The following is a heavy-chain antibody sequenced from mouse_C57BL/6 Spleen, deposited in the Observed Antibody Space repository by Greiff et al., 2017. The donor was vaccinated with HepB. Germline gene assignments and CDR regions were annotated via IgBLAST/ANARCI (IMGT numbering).Heavy chain of an antibody. J-gene: IGHJ4*01. CDR3: ARGDYGSSYAMDY. V-gene: IGHV5-15*01. D-gene: IGHD1-1*01. CDR2: ISNLAYSI. CDR1: RFTFSDYG. Sequence: EVQGVESGGGLVQPGGSLKLSCAASRFTFSDYGMAWVRQAPRKGPEWVAFISNLAYSIYYADTVTGRFTISRENAKNTLYLEMSSLRSEDTAMYYCARGDYGSSYAMDYWGQGTSVTVSS.